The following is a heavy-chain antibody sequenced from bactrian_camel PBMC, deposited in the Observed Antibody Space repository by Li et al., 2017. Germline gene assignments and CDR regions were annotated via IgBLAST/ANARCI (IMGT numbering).Heavy chain of an antibody. D-gene: IGHD3*01. Sequence: VQLVESGGGSVQAGGSLRLSCTASGFAVYEYHLGWLRQGPGKGLEWISSIDSDGGDTYYADSAKGRFTISRANAENTLYLQVNSLKTDDTAMYYCVLNYYSGSWSFVYWGQGTQVTVS. CDR1: GFAVYEYH. J-gene: IGHJ4*01. V-gene: IGHV3S14*01. CDR2: IDSDGGDT. CDR3: VLNYYSGSWSFVY.